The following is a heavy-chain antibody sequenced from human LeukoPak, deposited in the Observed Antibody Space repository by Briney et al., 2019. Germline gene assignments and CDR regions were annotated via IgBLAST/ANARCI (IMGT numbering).Heavy chain of an antibody. D-gene: IGHD3-22*01. Sequence: PGGSLRLSCAASGFTFSSYSMTWVRQAPGKGLEWVSYISSSSSTIYYTDSVKGRFTISRDNARNSLYMQMNSLRAEDTAVYYCERDEYYDSSGYTSWGQGTLVTVSS. V-gene: IGHV3-48*01. CDR3: ERDEYYDSSGYTS. J-gene: IGHJ4*02. CDR2: ISSSSSTI. CDR1: GFTFSSYS.